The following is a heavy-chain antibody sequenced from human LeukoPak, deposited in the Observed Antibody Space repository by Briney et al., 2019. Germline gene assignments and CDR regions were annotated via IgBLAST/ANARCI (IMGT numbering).Heavy chain of an antibody. CDR2: INHSGST. J-gene: IGHJ6*02. V-gene: IGHV4-34*01. D-gene: IGHD2-2*01. Sequence: SETLSLTCAVYGGSFSGYYWSWIRQPPGKGLEWIGEINHSGSTNYNPSLKSRVTISVDTSKNQFSLKLSSVTAADTAVYYCASPVVVPENYYYYGMDVWGQGTTVTVSS. CDR3: ASPVVVPENYYYYGMDV. CDR1: GGSFSGYY.